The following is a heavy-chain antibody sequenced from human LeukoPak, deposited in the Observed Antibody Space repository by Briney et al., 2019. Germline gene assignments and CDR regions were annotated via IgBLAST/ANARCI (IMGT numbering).Heavy chain of an antibody. CDR3: ARRRCGGDCYSVLGAFDY. D-gene: IGHD2-21*02. CDR1: GFTFSSYS. Sequence: GGSLRLSCAASGFTFSSYSMNWVRQAPGKGLEWVSYISSSSSTIYYADSVKGRFTISRDNAKNSLYLQMNSLRAEDTAVYYCARRRCGGDCYSVLGAFDYWGQGTLVTVSS. J-gene: IGHJ4*02. CDR2: ISSSSSTI. V-gene: IGHV3-48*01.